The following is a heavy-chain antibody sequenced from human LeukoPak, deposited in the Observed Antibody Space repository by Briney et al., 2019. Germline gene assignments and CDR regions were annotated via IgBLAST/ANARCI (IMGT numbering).Heavy chain of an antibody. CDR3: ARVTKVWFGELSAPHYLDY. V-gene: IGHV4-34*01. D-gene: IGHD3-10*01. J-gene: IGHJ4*01. Sequence: PSETLFLTCAVYGGSFSDYYWNWIRQPPGKGLEWIGEINHRGSTNYNASLKSRVTMSVDTSKNQFSLRLSSVTAADTAVYYCARVTKVWFGELSAPHYLDYWGHGILVTVSS. CDR1: GGSFSDYY. CDR2: INHRGST.